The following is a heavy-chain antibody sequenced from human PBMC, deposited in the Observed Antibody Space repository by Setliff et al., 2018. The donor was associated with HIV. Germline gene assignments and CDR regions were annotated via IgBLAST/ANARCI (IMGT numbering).Heavy chain of an antibody. CDR2: IIHSGGT. D-gene: IGHD5-12*01. J-gene: IGHJ4*02. Sequence: SETLSLTCAVYGGSFSGYYWNWIRQPPGKGLEWIGEIIHSGGTNYNPSLKSRVTISVDTSKNQFSLKLSSATAADTAVYYCARRSGYAEDYWGQGTLVTVSS. CDR1: GGSFSGYY. V-gene: IGHV4-34*12. CDR3: ARRSGYAEDY.